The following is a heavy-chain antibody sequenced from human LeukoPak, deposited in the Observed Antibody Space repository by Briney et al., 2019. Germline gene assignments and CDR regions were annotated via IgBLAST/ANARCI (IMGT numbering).Heavy chain of an antibody. CDR1: GFTVSSNY. CDR3: ARGAAAISYYYYMDV. Sequence: GGSLRLSCAASGFTVSSNYMSWVRQAPGKGLEWVSVIYSGGSTYYADSVKGRFTISRDNSKNTLYLQMNSLRAEDTAVYYCARGAAAISYYYYMDVWGKGTTVTVSS. J-gene: IGHJ6*03. V-gene: IGHV3-53*01. CDR2: IYSGGST. D-gene: IGHD2-2*01.